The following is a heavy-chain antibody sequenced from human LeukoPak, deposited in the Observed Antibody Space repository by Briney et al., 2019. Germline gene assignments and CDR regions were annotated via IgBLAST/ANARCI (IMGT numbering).Heavy chain of an antibody. CDR3: ARVKVEQQLTLDV. J-gene: IGHJ6*02. V-gene: IGHV4-30-2*05. CDR2: IYHSGST. Sequence: PSETLSLTCTVSGGSISSGGYYWSWIRQPPGKGLEWIGYIYHSGSTYYNPSLKSRVTISVDTSKNQFSLKLSSVTAADTAVYYCARVKVEQQLTLDVWGQGTTVTVSS. CDR1: GGSISSGGYY. D-gene: IGHD6-13*01.